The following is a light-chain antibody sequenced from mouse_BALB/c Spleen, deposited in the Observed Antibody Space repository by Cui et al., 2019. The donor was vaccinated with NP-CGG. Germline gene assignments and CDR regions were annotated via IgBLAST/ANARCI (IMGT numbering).Light chain of an antibody. CDR3: ALWYSNHWV. V-gene: IGLV1*01. Sequence: QVVVTQESELTTSPGETVTLTCRSSTGAVTTSNYANWVQEKPDHLFTGLIGGTNNRAPGVPARFSGSLIGDKAALTITGAQTEDEAIYFCALWYSNHWVFGGGTKLTVL. CDR2: GTN. J-gene: IGLJ1*01. CDR1: TGAVTTSNY.